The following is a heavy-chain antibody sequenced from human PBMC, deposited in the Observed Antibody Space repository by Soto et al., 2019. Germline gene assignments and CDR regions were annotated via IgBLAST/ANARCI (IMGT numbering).Heavy chain of an antibody. J-gene: IGHJ4*02. Sequence: PGGSLRLSCAASGFTFSSYAMHWVRQAPGKGLEWVAVIWYDGSNKYYADSVKGRFTISRDNSKNTLYLQMNSLRAEDTAVYYCARGNYYDSSGYYPDWGQGTRVTVSS. CDR2: IWYDGSNK. CDR1: GFTFSSYA. CDR3: ARGNYYDSSGYYPD. D-gene: IGHD3-22*01. V-gene: IGHV3-33*08.